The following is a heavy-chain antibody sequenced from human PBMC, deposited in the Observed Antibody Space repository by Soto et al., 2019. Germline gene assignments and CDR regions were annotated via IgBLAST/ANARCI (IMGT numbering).Heavy chain of an antibody. D-gene: IGHD3-22*01. Sequence: QVQLVESGGGVVQPGRSLRLSCAASGFTFSSYAMHWVRQAPGKGLEWVAVISYDGSNKYYADSVKGRFTISRDNSKNTLYLQMNSLRAEDTAVYYCARDKRITMIVVVITTDYYYGMDVWGQGTTVTVSS. CDR2: ISYDGSNK. CDR1: GFTFSSYA. CDR3: ARDKRITMIVVVITTDYYYGMDV. V-gene: IGHV3-30-3*01. J-gene: IGHJ6*02.